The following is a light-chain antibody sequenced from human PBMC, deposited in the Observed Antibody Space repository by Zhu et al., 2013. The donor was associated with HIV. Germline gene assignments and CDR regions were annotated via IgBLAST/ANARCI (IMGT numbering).Light chain of an antibody. J-gene: IGKJ4*01. CDR1: QPVSSNF. CDR3: QQRSDWLLT. V-gene: IGKV3D-20*02. Sequence: DIVLTQSPDTLSLSPGERATLSCRASQPVSSNFLAWYQQKPGQAPRLLIYGSFNRATGIPDRFSGSGSGTDFTLSISRLEPEDFAVYYCQQRSDWLLTFGGGTRVEIK. CDR2: GSF.